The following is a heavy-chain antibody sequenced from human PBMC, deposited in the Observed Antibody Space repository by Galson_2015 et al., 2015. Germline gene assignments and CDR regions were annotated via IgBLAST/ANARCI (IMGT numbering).Heavy chain of an antibody. J-gene: IGHJ5*02. CDR3: AGLSGEGGYYHHNWFDP. V-gene: IGHV4-39*01. D-gene: IGHD3-3*01. CDR1: GGSISSNSYY. Sequence: SETLSLTCTVSGGSISSNSYYWGWIRQPPGKGLEWIGSIYYTGSTYYNPSLKSRVTISVDTSKNQLSLKLSSVTAADTAVYYCAGLSGEGGYYHHNWFDPWGQGTLVTVSS. CDR2: IYYTGST.